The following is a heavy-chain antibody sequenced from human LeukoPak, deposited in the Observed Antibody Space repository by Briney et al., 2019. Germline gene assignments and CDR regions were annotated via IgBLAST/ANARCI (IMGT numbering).Heavy chain of an antibody. CDR2: IYYSGST. Sequence: SETLSPTCTVSGGSISSSSYYWGWIRQPPGKGLEWIGSIYYSGSTYYNPSLKSRVTIFVDTSKNQFSLKLSSVTAADTAVYYCARHSGLLWFGEPFDYWGQGTLVTVSS. V-gene: IGHV4-39*01. J-gene: IGHJ4*02. CDR3: ARHSGLLWFGEPFDY. D-gene: IGHD3-10*01. CDR1: GGSISSSSYY.